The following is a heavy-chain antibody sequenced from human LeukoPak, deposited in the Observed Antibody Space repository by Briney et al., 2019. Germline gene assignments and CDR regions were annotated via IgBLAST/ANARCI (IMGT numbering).Heavy chain of an antibody. CDR2: ISWNSGSI. CDR1: GFTFDDYA. V-gene: IGHV3-9*01. CDR3: ARSYAPDY. J-gene: IGHJ4*02. Sequence: SGRSLRLSCAASGFTFDDYAMHWVRQAPGKGLEWVSGISWNSGSIGYADSVKGRFTISRDNAKNTLYLQMNSLRAEDTAVYYCARSYAPDYWGQGTLVTVSS. D-gene: IGHD2-8*01.